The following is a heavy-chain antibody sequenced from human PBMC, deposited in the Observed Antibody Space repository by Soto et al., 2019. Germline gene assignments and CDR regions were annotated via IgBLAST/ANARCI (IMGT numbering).Heavy chain of an antibody. CDR3: ADLRVVAARPFLDAFDI. J-gene: IGHJ3*02. D-gene: IGHD2-15*01. CDR1: GGTFSSYA. V-gene: IGHV1-69*13. Sequence: EASVKVSCKASGGTFSSYAISWVRQAPGQGLEWMGGIIPIFGTANYAQKFQGRVTITADESTSTAYMELSSLRSEDTAVYYCADLRVVAARPFLDAFDIWGQGTMVTVSS. CDR2: IIPIFGTA.